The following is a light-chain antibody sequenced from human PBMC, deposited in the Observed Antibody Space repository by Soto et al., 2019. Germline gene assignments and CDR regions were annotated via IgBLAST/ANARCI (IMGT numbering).Light chain of an antibody. J-gene: IGKJ5*01. CDR3: QQSSNWPPLT. CDR1: QSVGNF. V-gene: IGKV3-11*01. CDR2: DAS. Sequence: EIVLTQSPATLSLSPGERATLSCRASQSVGNFLAWYQQKPGQAPRLLIYDASNRASGIPARFSGSGSGTDFSLTISSLEPEVFAVYYCQQSSNWPPLTFGQGTRLEIK.